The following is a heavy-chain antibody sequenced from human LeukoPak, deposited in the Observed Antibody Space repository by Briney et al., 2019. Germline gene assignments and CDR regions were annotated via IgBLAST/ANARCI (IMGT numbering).Heavy chain of an antibody. CDR2: INPSGGST. CDR1: GYTFTRYY. J-gene: IGHJ3*02. CDR3: ATATRGGDAFDI. D-gene: IGHD1-26*01. V-gene: IGHV1-46*01. Sequence: ASVKVSCKASGYTFTRYYMYWVRQAPGQGLEWMGIINPSGGSTNYAQKFQGRVTMTEDTSTDTAYMELSSLRSEDTAVYYCATATRGGDAFDIWGQGTMVTVSS.